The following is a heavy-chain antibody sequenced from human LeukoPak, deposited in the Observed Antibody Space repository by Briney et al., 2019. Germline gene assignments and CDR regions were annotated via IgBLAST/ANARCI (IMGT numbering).Heavy chain of an antibody. J-gene: IGHJ4*02. V-gene: IGHV1-69*04. Sequence: GSSVKVSCKASGGTFSSYAISWVRQAPGQGLEWMGGIIPILGIANYAQKFQGRVTITADKSTSTAYMELSSLRSADTAVYYCARSGGSIAPDYWGQGTLVTVSS. CDR1: GGTFSSYA. D-gene: IGHD3-10*01. CDR3: ARSGGSIAPDY. CDR2: IIPILGIA.